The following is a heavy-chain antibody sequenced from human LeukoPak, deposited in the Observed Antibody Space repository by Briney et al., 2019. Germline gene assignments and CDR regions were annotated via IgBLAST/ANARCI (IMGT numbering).Heavy chain of an antibody. J-gene: IGHJ5*02. D-gene: IGHD6-6*01. V-gene: IGHV1-46*01. Sequence: ASVKVSCKASGYTFIRHWMHWVRQAPGQGLEWMGVINPNGGTTIYAQKLQGRVTLTRDMSTSTLYMELGSLTSEDTAVYYCARDSSSSASWWFDPWGQGTLVTVSS. CDR1: GYTFIRHW. CDR3: ARDSSSSASWWFDP. CDR2: INPNGGTT.